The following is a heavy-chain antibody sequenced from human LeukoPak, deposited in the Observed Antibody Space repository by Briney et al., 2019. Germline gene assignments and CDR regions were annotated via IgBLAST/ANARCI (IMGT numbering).Heavy chain of an antibody. CDR3: ATSEGY. Sequence: GGSLRLSCAASGFTLNTHWMSWVRQAPGKGLEWVANIKQDGRDTYYVDSVKGRFIISRDNAKNSLNLQMNSLRAEDTAMYYCATSEGYWGQGTLVTVSS. J-gene: IGHJ4*02. CDR1: GFTLNTHW. CDR2: IKQDGRDT. V-gene: IGHV3-7*03.